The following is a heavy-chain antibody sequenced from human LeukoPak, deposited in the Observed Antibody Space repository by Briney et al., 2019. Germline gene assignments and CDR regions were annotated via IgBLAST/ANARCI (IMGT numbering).Heavy chain of an antibody. V-gene: IGHV4-59*01. D-gene: IGHD1-26*01. J-gene: IGHJ3*02. CDR1: GGSISSYY. CDR2: IYYSGST. Sequence: SETLSLTCTVSGGSISSYYWSWIRQPAGKGLEWIGYIYYSGSTSYNPSLKSRVTISVDTSKKQFSLKLSSVTAADTAFYYCARYIVSYPHDAFDIWGQGTMVTVSS. CDR3: ARYIVSYPHDAFDI.